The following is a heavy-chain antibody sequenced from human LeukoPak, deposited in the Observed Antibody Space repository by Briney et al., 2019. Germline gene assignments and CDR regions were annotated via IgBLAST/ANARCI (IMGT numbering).Heavy chain of an antibody. CDR3: AKTSYNWNYWFDP. Sequence: PGGSLRLSCAASGFTFSSYAMTWVRQAPGKGLEWVSAISGSGGSTYYADSVKGRFTISRDNSKNTLYVQMNSLRAEDTAVYYCAKTSYNWNYWFDPWGQGTLVTVSS. D-gene: IGHD1-7*01. CDR1: GFTFSSYA. J-gene: IGHJ5*02. V-gene: IGHV3-23*01. CDR2: ISGSGGST.